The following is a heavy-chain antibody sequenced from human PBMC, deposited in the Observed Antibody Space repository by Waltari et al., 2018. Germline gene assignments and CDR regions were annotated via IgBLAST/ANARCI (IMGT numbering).Heavy chain of an antibody. D-gene: IGHD3-10*01. V-gene: IGHV4-34*01. CDR2: VDHTGAT. J-gene: IGHJ4*02. CDR3: ARGPNFGLGSYFHY. Sequence: QVHLQQWGAGLLKPSETLSLTCGVYGGPLSGPYWSWIRQPPGKGLEWLGEVDHTGATNYNPSLKSRVTMSLDTSKNPFSLNLSSVTAADTAVYYCARGPNFGLGSYFHYWGQGTLVAVSS. CDR1: GGPLSGPY.